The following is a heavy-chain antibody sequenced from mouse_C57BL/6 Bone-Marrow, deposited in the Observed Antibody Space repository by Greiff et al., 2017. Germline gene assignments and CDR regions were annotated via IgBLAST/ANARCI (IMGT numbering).Heavy chain of an antibody. D-gene: IGHD2-12*01. CDR2: ISSGGDYI. V-gene: IGHV5-9-1*02. CDR1: GFTFSSYA. Sequence: EVQLQESGAGLVKPGGSLKLSCAASGFTFSSYAMSWVRQTPEKRLEWVAYISSGGDYIYYADTVKGRFTISRDNARNTLYLQMSSLKSEDTAMYYCTRAPYCYDKGSMDYWGQGTSVTVSS. J-gene: IGHJ4*01. CDR3: TRAPYCYDKGSMDY.